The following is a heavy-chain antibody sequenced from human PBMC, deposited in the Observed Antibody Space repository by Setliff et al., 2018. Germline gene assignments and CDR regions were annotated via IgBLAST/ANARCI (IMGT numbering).Heavy chain of an antibody. J-gene: IGHJ4*02. D-gene: IGHD4-17*01. V-gene: IGHV1-18*01. Sequence: GASVKVSCKASGYTITNYGINWVRQAPGQGLEWLGWISAYNGNTHYAQKLQGRVSMTTDTSTSTAYMELRSLRSDDTAVYYCARVYTLTIPPDYWGQGTLVTVSS. CDR1: GYTITNYG. CDR2: ISAYNGNT. CDR3: ARVYTLTIPPDY.